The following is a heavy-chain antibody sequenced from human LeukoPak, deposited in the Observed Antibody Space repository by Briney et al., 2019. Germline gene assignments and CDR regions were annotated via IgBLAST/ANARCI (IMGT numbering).Heavy chain of an antibody. CDR3: ASSRDGYNEVDY. CDR2: ISANNNNT. V-gene: IGHV1-18*01. Sequence: ASVKVSCKASGYSFTTYGISWVRQAPGQGLEWMGWISANNNNTDNVQKLQGRVTMTRGTSTSTVYMELSSLRSEDTAVYYCASSRDGYNEVDYWGQGTLVTVSS. J-gene: IGHJ4*02. D-gene: IGHD5-24*01. CDR1: GYSFTTYG.